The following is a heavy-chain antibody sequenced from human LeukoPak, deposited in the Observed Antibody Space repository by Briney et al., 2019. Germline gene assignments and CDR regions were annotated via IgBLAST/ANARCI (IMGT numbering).Heavy chain of an antibody. Sequence: ASVRVSCKASGGTFSSDPINWVRQAPGQGPEWMGGIIPILETPDYAQRFQGRVTITADESTSTAYLELSSLRSEDTAVYFCAGGATDDRDWFDPWGQGTLVTVSS. CDR2: IIPILETP. V-gene: IGHV1-69*01. CDR1: GGTFSSDP. J-gene: IGHJ5*02. CDR3: AGGATDDRDWFDP. D-gene: IGHD3-22*01.